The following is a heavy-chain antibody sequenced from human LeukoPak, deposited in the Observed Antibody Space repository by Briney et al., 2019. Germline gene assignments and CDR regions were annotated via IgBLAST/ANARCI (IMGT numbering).Heavy chain of an antibody. J-gene: IGHJ4*02. Sequence: ASVKVSCRASGYTFTNYYMHWVRQAPGQGLEWMGIIKVSGGSTSYAQKFQGRVTMTRDTSTSTVYMELRSLRSEDTAVYYCARGGGDDSAAPFDFWGQGALVTVSS. D-gene: IGHD2-21*02. CDR3: ARGGGDDSAAPFDF. CDR1: GYTFTNYY. V-gene: IGHV1-46*01. CDR2: IKVSGGST.